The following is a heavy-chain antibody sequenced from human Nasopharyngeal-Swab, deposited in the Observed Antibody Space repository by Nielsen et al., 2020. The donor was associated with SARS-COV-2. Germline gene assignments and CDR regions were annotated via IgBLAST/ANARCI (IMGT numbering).Heavy chain of an antibody. V-gene: IGHV3-7*01. CDR3: ATGGYTFAY. CDR1: EFSFSGYW. CDR2: INQDGSEK. D-gene: IGHD5-18*01. J-gene: IGHJ4*02. Sequence: GGSLRLSCAVSEFSFSGYWMTWVRQAPGKGLEWVANINQDGSEKYYVDSVKGRFTISRDNAKNSLYLQMNSLRAEDTAVYYCATGGYTFAYWGQGTLVTVSS.